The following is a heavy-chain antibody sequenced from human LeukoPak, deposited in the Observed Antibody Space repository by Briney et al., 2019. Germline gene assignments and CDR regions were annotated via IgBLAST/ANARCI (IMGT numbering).Heavy chain of an antibody. CDR2: ISAYNGNT. V-gene: IGHV1-18*01. D-gene: IGHD3-3*01. J-gene: IGHJ4*02. CDR3: AADRYYDFWSGYYSFDY. CDR1: GYTFTSYG. Sequence: ASVKVSCKASGYTFTSYGISWVRQAPGQGLEWMGWISAYNGNTNYAQKLQGRVTMTTDTSTSTAYMELRSLRSDDTAVNYCAADRYYDFWSGYYSFDYWGQGTLVTVSS.